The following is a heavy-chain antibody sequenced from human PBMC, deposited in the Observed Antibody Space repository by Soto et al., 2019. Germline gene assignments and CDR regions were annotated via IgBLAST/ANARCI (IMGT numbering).Heavy chain of an antibody. D-gene: IGHD6-13*01. V-gene: IGHV1-2*02. CDR1: GFTFSAYY. J-gene: IGHJ6*02. CDR3: ARSLLDEYSSSWRSAYYATDV. CDR2: INPNSGGT. Sequence: ASVKVSCKASGFTFSAYYIYWVRQAPGHGLEWIGWINPNSGGTNNAQKFQGRVTMTRDTSTSTVYMELSALIPDDTAVYYCARSLLDEYSSSWRSAYYATDVWGQGPTVTLSS.